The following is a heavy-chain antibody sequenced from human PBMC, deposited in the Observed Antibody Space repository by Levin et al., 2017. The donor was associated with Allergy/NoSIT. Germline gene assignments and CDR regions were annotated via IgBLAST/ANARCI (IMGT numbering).Heavy chain of an antibody. D-gene: IGHD3-9*01. Sequence: GGSLRLSCTGSGFVFGSYWMTWVRQAPGKGLEWVATMNQNASEKYYVDSVKGRFTISRDNAQDSVYLQMNSLRAGDTAVYYCARDAWDFNILTGYLLLYNMDVWGPGTTVTVSS. CDR3: ARDAWDFNILTGYLLLYNMDV. CDR1: GFVFGSYW. J-gene: IGHJ6*03. V-gene: IGHV3-7*01. CDR2: MNQNASEK.